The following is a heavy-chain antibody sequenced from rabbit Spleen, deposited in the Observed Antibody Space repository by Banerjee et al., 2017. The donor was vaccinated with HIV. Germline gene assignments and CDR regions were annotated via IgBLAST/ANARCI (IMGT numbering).Heavy chain of an antibody. CDR3: ARGSAAMTMVITGYYLYL. D-gene: IGHD2-1*01. V-gene: IGHV1S45*01. J-gene: IGHJ4*01. CDR1: GFSFSSVHW. CDR2: IYAGSTGTT. Sequence: QEQLEESGGDLVKPGASLTLTCTASGFSFSSVHWIYWVRQAPGKGLEWIGTIYAGSTGTTDYASWAKGRFTISKTSSTTVTLQMTSLTAADTATYFCARGSAAMTMVITGYYLYLWGPGTLVTVS.